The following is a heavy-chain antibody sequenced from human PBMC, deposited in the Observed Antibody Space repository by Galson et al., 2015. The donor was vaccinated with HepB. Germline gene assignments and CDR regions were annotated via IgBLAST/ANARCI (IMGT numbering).Heavy chain of an antibody. CDR1: GFTFRNFA. Sequence: SLRLSCAASGFTFRNFAMSWVRQAPGKGLEWVSSIEKDGSGTHSADSVGGRFTISRDNSKNTLYLQLNSLRGEDTAVYYCAKQAGNFIESWYFDYWGQGSLVTVSS. CDR3: AKQAGNFIESWYFDY. D-gene: IGHD2/OR15-2a*01. CDR2: IEKDGSGT. V-gene: IGHV3-23*03. J-gene: IGHJ4*02.